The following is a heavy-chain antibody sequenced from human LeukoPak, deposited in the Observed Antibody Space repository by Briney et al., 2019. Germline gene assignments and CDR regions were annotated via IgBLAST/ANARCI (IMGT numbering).Heavy chain of an antibody. V-gene: IGHV4-59*01. CDR1: GGSITSYY. Sequence: PSETLSLTCTVSGGSITSYYWSWIRQPPGRGLEWIGYIYFSGTTNYNPSLKSRVTMSIDTSKNHFSLRRSSVTAADTAVYYCARAGIAAAVPDYWGQGTLVTVSS. CDR2: IYFSGTT. D-gene: IGHD6-13*01. CDR3: ARAGIAAAVPDY. J-gene: IGHJ4*02.